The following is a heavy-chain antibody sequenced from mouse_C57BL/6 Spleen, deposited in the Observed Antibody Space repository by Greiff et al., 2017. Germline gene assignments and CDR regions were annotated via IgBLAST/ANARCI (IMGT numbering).Heavy chain of an antibody. D-gene: IGHD1-1*01. Sequence: EVQLQQSGAELVKPGASVKLSCTASGFHIKYYYMHWVKQRTEQGLEWIGRIDPEDGETKYAPKFPGKATITADTSSNTAYLQLSSLTSEDTAVYYCASRGYGSSYGFDYWGQGTTLTVSS. J-gene: IGHJ2*01. CDR2: IDPEDGET. CDR1: GFHIKYYY. CDR3: ASRGYGSSYGFDY. V-gene: IGHV14-2*01.